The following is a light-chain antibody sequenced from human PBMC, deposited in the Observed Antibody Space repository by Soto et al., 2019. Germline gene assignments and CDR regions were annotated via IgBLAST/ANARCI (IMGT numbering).Light chain of an antibody. CDR3: SSYTTSTTLI. V-gene: IGLV2-14*01. CDR1: SSDVGLYDF. J-gene: IGLJ2*01. CDR2: EVT. Sequence: QSALTQPASVSGSPGQSITISCTGASSDVGLYDFVSWYQQHPGKAPKLLIYEVTYRPSGVSSRFSGSKSGNTASLTISGLQAEDEADYYCSSYTTSTTLIFGGGTKLTVL.